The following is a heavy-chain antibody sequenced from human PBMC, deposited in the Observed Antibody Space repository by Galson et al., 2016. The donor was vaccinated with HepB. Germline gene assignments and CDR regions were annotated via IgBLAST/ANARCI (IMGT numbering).Heavy chain of an antibody. J-gene: IGHJ4*02. CDR2: IKPDESVM. Sequence: SLRLSCAASGFTFNNYWRNWVRQTPGKGLEWLANIKPDESVMYYADSVKGRFTISRDNAKNSLYPQMNSLRAEEPAVYYCARTLVRDYLDYWGQGTLVTVSS. V-gene: IGHV3-7*01. D-gene: IGHD2-8*02. CDR3: ARTLVRDYLDY. CDR1: GFTFNNYW.